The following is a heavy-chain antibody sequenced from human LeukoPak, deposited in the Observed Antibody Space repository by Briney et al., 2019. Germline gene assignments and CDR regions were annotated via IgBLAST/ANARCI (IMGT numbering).Heavy chain of an antibody. D-gene: IGHD3-16*01. J-gene: IGHJ5*02. Sequence: PGGTLRLSCAASGFTFSSYWMHWVRQGPGKGLVWVSRISTDGSSTDYADSVKGRFTISRENAKNTLYLQMNSLRAEDTAVYYCARTRTLPIAGGFDTWGQGSLVTVYS. CDR2: ISTDGSST. V-gene: IGHV3-74*01. CDR3: ARTRTLPIAGGFDT. CDR1: GFTFSSYW.